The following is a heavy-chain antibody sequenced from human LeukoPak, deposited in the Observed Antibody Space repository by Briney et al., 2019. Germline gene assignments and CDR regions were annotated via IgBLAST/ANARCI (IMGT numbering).Heavy chain of an antibody. CDR3: ARGFVTVIPTYYMDV. J-gene: IGHJ6*03. D-gene: IGHD3-16*02. Sequence: ASVKVSCKASEGTFSSYAIRWVRQAPGQGLEWMGGIIPIFGTANYAQKFQGRVTITTDESTSTAYMELSSLRSEDTAVYYCARGFVTVIPTYYMDVWGKGTTVTVSS. CDR2: IIPIFGTA. CDR1: EGTFSSYA. V-gene: IGHV1-69*05.